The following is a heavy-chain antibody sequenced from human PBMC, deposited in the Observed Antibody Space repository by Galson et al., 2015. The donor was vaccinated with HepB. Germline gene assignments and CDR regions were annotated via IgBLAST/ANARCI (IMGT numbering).Heavy chain of an antibody. V-gene: IGHV1-2*06. CDR1: GYTFTGYY. D-gene: IGHD2-15*01. J-gene: IGHJ4*02. CDR2: INPNSGGT. Sequence: SVKVSCKASGYTFTGYYMHWVRQAPGQGLEWMGRINPNSGGTNYAQKFQGRVTMTRDTSISTAYMELSRLRSDDTAVYYCARNAHMGSYCSGGSCYSGYWGQGTLVTVSS. CDR3: ARNAHMGSYCSGGSCYSGY.